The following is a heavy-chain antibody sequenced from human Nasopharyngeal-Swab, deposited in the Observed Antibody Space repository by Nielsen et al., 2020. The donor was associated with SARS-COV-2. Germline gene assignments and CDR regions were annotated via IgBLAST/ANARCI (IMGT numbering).Heavy chain of an antibody. CDR3: AGFQWDIVVVPAAARAEYFQH. CDR1: GFPFSSYA. D-gene: IGHD2-2*01. V-gene: IGHV3-30-3*01. Sequence: GESLKLSCAASGFPFSSYAMHWVRQAPGKGLEWVAVISYDGSNKYYADSVKGRFTISRDNSKNTLYLQMNSLRAEDTAVYYCAGFQWDIVVVPAAARAEYFQHWGQGTLVTVSS. J-gene: IGHJ1*01. CDR2: ISYDGSNK.